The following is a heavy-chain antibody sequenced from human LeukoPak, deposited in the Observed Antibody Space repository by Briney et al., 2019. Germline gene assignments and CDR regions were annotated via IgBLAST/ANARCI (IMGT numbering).Heavy chain of an antibody. J-gene: IGHJ6*02. CDR3: ARDRDYYGMDV. Sequence: GASVKVSCKASGGTFSSYAISWVRQAPGQGLEWMGRIIPILGIANYAQKFQGRVTITADRSTSTAYMELSSLRSEDTAVYYCARDRDYYGMDVWGQGTTVTVSS. V-gene: IGHV1-69*04. CDR2: IIPILGIA. CDR1: GGTFSSYA.